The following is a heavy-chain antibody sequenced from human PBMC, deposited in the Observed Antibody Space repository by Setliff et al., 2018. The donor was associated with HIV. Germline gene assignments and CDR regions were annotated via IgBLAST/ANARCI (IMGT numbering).Heavy chain of an antibody. CDR3: ARDFYSSTSGAVPD. D-gene: IGHD6-6*01. V-gene: IGHV3-48*01. CDR2: LGKSNSRM. Sequence: QPGGSLRLSCTASGFTFRDYSMNWVRQAPGKGLEWVSYLGKSNSRMTYAGSVKGRFTISGDNAKNTLYLQMNSLTSEDTAVYYCARDFYSSTSGAVPDWGQGTAVTVSS. J-gene: IGHJ6*02. CDR1: GFTFRDYS.